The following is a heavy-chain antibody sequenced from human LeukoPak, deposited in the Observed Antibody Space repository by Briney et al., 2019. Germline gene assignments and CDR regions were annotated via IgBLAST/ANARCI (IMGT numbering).Heavy chain of an antibody. Sequence: VASVKVSCKASGYTFTSYDINWVRQATGQGLEWMGWMNPNSGNTGYAQKFQGRVTITRNTSISTAYMELSSLRSEDTAVYYCARGRKRERFTIFGVAPSSHNWFDPWGQGTLVTVSS. CDR3: ARGRKRERFTIFGVAPSSHNWFDP. V-gene: IGHV1-8*03. J-gene: IGHJ5*02. CDR2: MNPNSGNT. CDR1: GYTFTSYD. D-gene: IGHD3-3*01.